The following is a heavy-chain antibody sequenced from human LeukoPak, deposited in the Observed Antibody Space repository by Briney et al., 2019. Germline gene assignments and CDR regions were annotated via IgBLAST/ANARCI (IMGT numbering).Heavy chain of an antibody. CDR2: ISACNGNT. Sequence: ASVKVSCKASGYTFTSYVISWVRQGPGQGLEWMGGISACNGNTNYAQKLQGRVTMTTDTSTSTAYMELRSLRSDDTAVYYCARMRARTFDFWGQGTQVTVSS. CDR3: ARMRARTFDF. CDR1: GYTFTSYV. D-gene: IGHD1-1*01. J-gene: IGHJ4*02. V-gene: IGHV1-18*01.